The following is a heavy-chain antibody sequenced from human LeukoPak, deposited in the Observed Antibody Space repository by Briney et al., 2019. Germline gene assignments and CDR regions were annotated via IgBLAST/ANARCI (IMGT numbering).Heavy chain of an antibody. J-gene: IGHJ5*02. V-gene: IGHV1-69*13. CDR2: IIPIFGTA. Sequence: SVKVSRTASGGTFSSYAISWVRQAPGQGLEWMGGIIPIFGTANYAQKSKGRVTITADESTTTAYMVLSSLRSEDTAVYYCAREPHYDFWSGSSSWFDPWGQGTLVTVSS. CDR3: AREPHYDFWSGSSSWFDP. CDR1: GGTFSSYA. D-gene: IGHD3-3*01.